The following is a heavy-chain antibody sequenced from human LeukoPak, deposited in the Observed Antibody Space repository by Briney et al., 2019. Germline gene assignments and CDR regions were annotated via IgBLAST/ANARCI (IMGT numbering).Heavy chain of an antibody. CDR2: ISNTGERT. Sequence: GGSLRLSCAASGFTFSNYAMTWVRQAPGKGLEWVSSISNTGERTYYADSVKGRFTISRDNSKNTLYLQMNSLRAEDTAVYYCAKGLLWFGELYADHDAFDIWGQGTMVTVSS. D-gene: IGHD3-10*01. CDR3: AKGLLWFGELYADHDAFDI. V-gene: IGHV3-23*01. J-gene: IGHJ3*02. CDR1: GFTFSNYA.